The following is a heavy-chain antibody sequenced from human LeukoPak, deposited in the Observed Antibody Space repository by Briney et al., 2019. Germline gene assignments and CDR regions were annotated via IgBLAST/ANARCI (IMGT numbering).Heavy chain of an antibody. Sequence: GGSLRLSCAASGFTVSSNYMSWVRQAPGKGLEWVSLIYSGGSTYYADSVKGRFTISRDNSKNTLYLQMNSLRAEDTAVYYCAKTSHYSSSGGPLDYWGQGTLVTVSS. CDR2: IYSGGST. CDR3: AKTSHYSSSGGPLDY. V-gene: IGHV3-53*01. CDR1: GFTVSSNY. J-gene: IGHJ4*02. D-gene: IGHD6-6*01.